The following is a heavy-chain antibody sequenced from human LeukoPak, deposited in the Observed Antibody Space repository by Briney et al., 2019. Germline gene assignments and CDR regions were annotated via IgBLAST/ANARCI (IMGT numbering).Heavy chain of an antibody. J-gene: IGHJ4*02. D-gene: IGHD3-16*01. CDR1: GYTFTGYY. CDR2: INPNSGGT. Sequence: GASVKVSCKASGYTFTGYYMHWVRRAPGQGLEWMGWINPNSGGTNYAQKFQGRVTMTRDTPISTAYMELSRLRSDDTAVYYCARDGPLWGGFDYWGQGTLVTVSS. CDR3: ARDGPLWGGFDY. V-gene: IGHV1-2*02.